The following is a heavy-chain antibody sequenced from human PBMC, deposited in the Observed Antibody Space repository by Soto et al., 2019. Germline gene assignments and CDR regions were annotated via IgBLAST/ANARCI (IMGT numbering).Heavy chain of an antibody. CDR3: RRDPTGDYGDVEPSGAFDI. CDR1: GFTVSSNY. J-gene: IGHJ3*02. D-gene: IGHD4-17*01. CDR2: IYSGGST. Sequence: GGSLRLSCAASGFTVSSNYMSWVRQAPGKGLEWVSIIYSGGSTYYADSVKGRFTISRDNSKNTLYLQMNSLRAEDTAVYYCRRDPTGDYGDVEPSGAFDIWGQGTMVTVSS. V-gene: IGHV3-66*01.